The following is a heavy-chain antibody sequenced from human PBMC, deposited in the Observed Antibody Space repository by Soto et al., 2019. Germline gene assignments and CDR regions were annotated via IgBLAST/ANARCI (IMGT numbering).Heavy chain of an antibody. V-gene: IGHV1-24*01. CDR3: ATFWICGVVIGGNTGGLDV. D-gene: IGHD3-3*01. CDR1: GYTFTNFG. J-gene: IGHJ6*02. CDR2: FDPEDGET. Sequence: ASVKVSCKASGYTFTNFGISWVRQAPGKGLEWMGGFDPEDGETIYAQKFQGRVTMTEDTSTDTAYMELSSLRSEDTAVYSCATFWICGVVIGGNTGGLDVWGQGTMVTVSS.